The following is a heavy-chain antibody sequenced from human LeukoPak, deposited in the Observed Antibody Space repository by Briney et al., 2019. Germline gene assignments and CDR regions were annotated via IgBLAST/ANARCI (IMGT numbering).Heavy chain of an antibody. CDR1: GYTFTSYY. Sequence: ASVKVSCKASGYTFTSYYMHWVRQAPGQGLEWMGIINPSGGSTSHAQKFQGRVTMTRDTSTSTVYMELSSLRSEDTAVYYCARDRRGSYWGYYFDYWGQGTLVTVSS. CDR2: INPSGGST. J-gene: IGHJ4*02. V-gene: IGHV1-46*01. D-gene: IGHD1-26*01. CDR3: ARDRRGSYWGYYFDY.